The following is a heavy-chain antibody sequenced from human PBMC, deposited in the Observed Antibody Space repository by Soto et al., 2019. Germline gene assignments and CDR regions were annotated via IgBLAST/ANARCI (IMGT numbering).Heavy chain of an antibody. CDR1: GYTFTDYD. CDR3: EVTTGY. CDR2: MSPESGNT. Sequence: QVQVVQSRAEVKKPGASVKVSCKASGYTFTDYDINWVRQASGQGLEYMGWMSPESGNTGYAPQFHGRVTMTRNTSISTAYMELSSLSSEDTAVYYCEVTTGYWGQGTKVTVSS. J-gene: IGHJ4*02. V-gene: IGHV1-8*01. D-gene: IGHD2-21*02.